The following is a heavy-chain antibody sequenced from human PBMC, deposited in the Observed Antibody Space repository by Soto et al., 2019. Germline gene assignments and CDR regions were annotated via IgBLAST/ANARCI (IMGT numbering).Heavy chain of an antibody. CDR2: ISSSSSTI. V-gene: IGHV3-48*02. D-gene: IGHD4-17*01. CDR3: ARATTVTTNYYYGMDV. CDR1: GFTFSSYS. J-gene: IGHJ6*02. Sequence: GSLRLSCAASGFTFSSYSMNWVRQAPGKGLEWVSYISSSSSTIYYADSVKGRFTISRDNAKNSLYLQMNSLRDEDTAVYYCARATTVTTNYYYGMDVWGQGTTVTVSS.